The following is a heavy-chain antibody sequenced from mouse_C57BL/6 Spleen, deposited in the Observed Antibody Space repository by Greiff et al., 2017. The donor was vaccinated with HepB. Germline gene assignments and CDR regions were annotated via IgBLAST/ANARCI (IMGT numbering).Heavy chain of an antibody. Sequence: VQLQQPGAELVKPGASVKLSCKASGYTFTSYWMHWVKQRPGQGLEWIGMIHPNSGSTNYNEKFKSKATLTVDTSSSTAYMQLSSLTSEDSAVYYCARGDYDDGYYFDYWGQGTTLTVSS. CDR1: GYTFTSYW. CDR3: ARGDYDDGYYFDY. J-gene: IGHJ2*01. D-gene: IGHD2-4*01. CDR2: IHPNSGST. V-gene: IGHV1-64*01.